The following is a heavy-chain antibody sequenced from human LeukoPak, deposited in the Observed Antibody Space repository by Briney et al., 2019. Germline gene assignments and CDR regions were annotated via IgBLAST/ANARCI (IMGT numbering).Heavy chain of an antibody. CDR1: GFTFSNYE. V-gene: IGHV3-48*03. J-gene: IGHJ5*02. Sequence: GGSLRLSCAASGFTFSNYEMNWVRQAPGKGLEWVSYISSSGSIYYADSVKGRFTISTENDKNSLYLQMNSLRAEDTAIYYCASTNYYDSSGFSNWFDPWGQGTLVTVSS. CDR2: ISSSGSI. CDR3: ASTNYYDSSGFSNWFDP. D-gene: IGHD3-22*01.